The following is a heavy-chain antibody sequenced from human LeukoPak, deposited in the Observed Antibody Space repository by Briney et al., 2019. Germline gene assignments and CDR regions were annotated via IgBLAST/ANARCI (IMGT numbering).Heavy chain of an antibody. CDR3: ARHAGPDTNNRPFDF. J-gene: IGHJ4*02. CDR2: IYYSGSSS. D-gene: IGHD2/OR15-2a*01. CDR1: GGSISSSSYY. V-gene: IGHV4-39*01. Sequence: QPSETLSLTCIVSGGSISSSSYYWGWIRQSPGKGLEWIGSIYYSGSSSYYNPSLKSRVTISVDTSKNQFSLMLSSVTAADTAMYYCARHAGPDTNNRPFDFWGQGTLVTVS.